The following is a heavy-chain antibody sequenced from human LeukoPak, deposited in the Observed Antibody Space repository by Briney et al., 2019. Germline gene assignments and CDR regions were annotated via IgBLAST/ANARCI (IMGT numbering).Heavy chain of an antibody. J-gene: IGHJ4*02. CDR2: ISPSGPDT. CDR3: AKRGGYETMAAFDY. CDR1: GFTFNSYA. Sequence: QPAGSLRLSCAASGFTFNSYAMSWVRQAPGKGLEWVSAISPSGPDTYYADSVKGRFTISRDNSKNTLFLQMSSLRAEDSAVYYCAKRGGYETMAAFDYWGQGTLVTVSS. V-gene: IGHV3-23*01. D-gene: IGHD3-10*01.